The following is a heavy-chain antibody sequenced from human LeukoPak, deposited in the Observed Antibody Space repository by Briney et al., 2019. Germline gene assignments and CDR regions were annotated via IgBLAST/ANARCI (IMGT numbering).Heavy chain of an antibody. CDR1: GFTFSSYG. V-gene: IGHV3-23*01. Sequence: PGGSLRLSCAASGFTFSSYGMNWVRQAPGKELEWISVISSGGGSTYYADSVKGRFTISRDNSKNTLYLQMNSLRAEDTAVYYCAKLRDYGVIDHWGQGTLVTVSS. CDR3: AKLRDYGVIDH. D-gene: IGHD4-17*01. CDR2: ISSGGGST. J-gene: IGHJ4*02.